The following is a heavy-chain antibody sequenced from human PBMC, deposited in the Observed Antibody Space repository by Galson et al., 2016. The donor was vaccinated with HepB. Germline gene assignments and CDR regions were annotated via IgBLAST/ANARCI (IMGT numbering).Heavy chain of an antibody. J-gene: IGHJ4*02. D-gene: IGHD1-14*01. CDR3: ARDLWGDCRTTTCSHLDS. CDR2: IWFDGRDA. CDR1: GFTFSRFG. Sequence: SCAASGFTFSRFGMHWVRQAPGKGLESVAVIWFDGRDAYYGDSVKGRFTISKDNSNSMLYLQMNSLRVEDTAVYYCARDLWGDCRTTTCSHLDSWGQGTLVTASS. V-gene: IGHV3-33*01.